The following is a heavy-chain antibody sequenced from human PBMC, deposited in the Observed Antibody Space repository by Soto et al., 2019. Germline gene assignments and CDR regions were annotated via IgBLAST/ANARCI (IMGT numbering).Heavy chain of an antibody. D-gene: IGHD6-19*01. CDR3: ASHDSSGWYGDAFDI. CDR2: KKQDGSEK. Sequence: GGSLRLSCAASGFTFSSYWMSWVRQAPGKGLEWVANKKQDGSEKYYVDSVKGRFTISRDNAKNSLYLQMNSLRAEETAVYYCASHDSSGWYGDAFDIWGQGTMVTVSS. J-gene: IGHJ3*02. CDR1: GFTFSSYW. V-gene: IGHV3-7*01.